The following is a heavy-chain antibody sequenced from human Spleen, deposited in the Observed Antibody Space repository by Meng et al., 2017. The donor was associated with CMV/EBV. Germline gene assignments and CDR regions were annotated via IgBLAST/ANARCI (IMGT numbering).Heavy chain of an antibody. CDR1: GFTFSSYW. Sequence: GESLKISCAASGFTFSSYWMHWVRQAPGKGLEWASSISPTGTYIYYADSLKGRLTISRDNARISFYLRMNSLRAEDTAVYYCTRGRGGPYGMDVWGQGTTVTVSS. V-gene: IGHV3-21*01. CDR2: ISPTGTYI. D-gene: IGHD3-10*01. J-gene: IGHJ6*02. CDR3: TRGRGGPYGMDV.